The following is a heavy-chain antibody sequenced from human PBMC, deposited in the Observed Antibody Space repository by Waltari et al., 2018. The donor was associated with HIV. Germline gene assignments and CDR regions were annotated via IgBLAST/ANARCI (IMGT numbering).Heavy chain of an antibody. V-gene: IGHV3-20*04. Sequence: EVQLLDSGGGVVRPVRPLRLSSATSGFNFDVYGMSWVRQATGKGLEWVSGINWNVGSTGYADSVKGRFTISRDNAKNSLYLQINSLRAEDTALYYCARDYGSGSYYNYWGQGTLVTVSS. CDR1: GFNFDVYG. J-gene: IGHJ4*02. CDR3: ARDYGSGSYYNY. D-gene: IGHD3-10*01. CDR2: INWNVGST.